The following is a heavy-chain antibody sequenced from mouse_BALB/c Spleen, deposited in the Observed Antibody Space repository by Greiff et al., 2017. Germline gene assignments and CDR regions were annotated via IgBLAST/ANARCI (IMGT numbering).Heavy chain of an antibody. CDR1: GFTFSSFG. CDR2: ISSGSSTI. V-gene: IGHV5-17*02. J-gene: IGHJ1*01. Sequence: EVQLVESGGGLVQPGGSRKLSCAASGFTFSSFGMHWVRQAPEKGLEWVAYISSGSSTIYYADTVKGRFTIARDNPKNTLFLQMTRLRSEDTAMYYCGSFDDGSGYFDVWGAGTTVTVSS. D-gene: IGHD1-1*01. CDR3: GSFDDGSGYFDV.